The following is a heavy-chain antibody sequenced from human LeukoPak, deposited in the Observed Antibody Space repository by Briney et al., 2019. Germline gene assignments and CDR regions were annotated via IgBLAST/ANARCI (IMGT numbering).Heavy chain of an antibody. CDR2: IKQDGSEK. V-gene: IGHV3-7*01. D-gene: IGHD3-3*01. Sequence: GGSLRLSCAASRFTFSNYWMSWVRQPPGKGLEWVANIKQDGSEKNYVDSVKGRFTTSRDNAKNSLYLQMNSLRAEDTAVYYCARDRRVTTILTSPLDYWGQGTLVTVSS. CDR3: ARDRRVTTILTSPLDY. J-gene: IGHJ4*02. CDR1: RFTFSNYW.